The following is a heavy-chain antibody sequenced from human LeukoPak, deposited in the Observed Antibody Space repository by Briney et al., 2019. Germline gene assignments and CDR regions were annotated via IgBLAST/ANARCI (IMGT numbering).Heavy chain of an antibody. CDR1: GNSFGDYY. Sequence: SETLSLTCTVSGNSFGDYYWSWIRQPAGKRLEWIGCIYSSGSTNYNPSLKSRVTISVATSKNQFSLKLTSVTAADTAVYYCAREGPGRFGAPGPNVYSIDYWGQGTLVTVSS. V-gene: IGHV4-4*07. CDR3: AREGPGRFGAPGPNVYSIDY. D-gene: IGHD3-10*01. CDR2: IYSSGST. J-gene: IGHJ4*02.